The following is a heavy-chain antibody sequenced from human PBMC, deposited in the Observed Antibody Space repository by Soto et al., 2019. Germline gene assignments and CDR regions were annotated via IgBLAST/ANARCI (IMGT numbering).Heavy chain of an antibody. V-gene: IGHV1-2*04. CDR1: GYTFTGYY. J-gene: IGHJ6*02. CDR3: ARDSYYDILTGGYGMDV. D-gene: IGHD3-9*01. Sequence: ASVKVSCKASGYTFTGYYMHWVRQAPGQGLEWMGWINPNSGGTNYAQKFQGWVTTTRDTSISTAYMELSRLRSDDTAVYYCARDSYYDILTGGYGMDVWGQGTTVTVSS. CDR2: INPNSGGT.